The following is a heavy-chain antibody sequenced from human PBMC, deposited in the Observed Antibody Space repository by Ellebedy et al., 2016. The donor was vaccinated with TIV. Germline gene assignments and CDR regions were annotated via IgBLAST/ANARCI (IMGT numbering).Heavy chain of an antibody. CDR3: ASLSSGRWFVDY. Sequence: PSETLSLTCAASGFTVSSNYMSWVRQAPGKGLEWVSVIYSGGSTYYADSVKGRFTISRDNSKNTLYLQMNSLRAEDTAVYYCASLSSGRWFVDYWGQGTLVTVSS. V-gene: IGHV3-66*01. J-gene: IGHJ4*02. CDR1: GFTVSSNY. CDR2: IYSGGST. D-gene: IGHD3-22*01.